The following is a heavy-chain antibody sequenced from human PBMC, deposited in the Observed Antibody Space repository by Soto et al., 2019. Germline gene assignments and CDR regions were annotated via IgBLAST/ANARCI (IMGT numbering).Heavy chain of an antibody. V-gene: IGHV4-31*03. CDR2: IYYSGST. CDR3: ARSKQVRHDYYDSSGYYFFDY. CDR1: GGSISSGGYY. J-gene: IGHJ4*02. Sequence: SETLSLTCTVSGGSISSGGYYWSWIRQHPGKGLEWIGYIYYSGSTYYNPSLKSRVTISVDTSKNQFSLKLSSVTAADTAVYYCARSKQVRHDYYDSSGYYFFDYWGQGTLVTVSS. D-gene: IGHD3-22*01.